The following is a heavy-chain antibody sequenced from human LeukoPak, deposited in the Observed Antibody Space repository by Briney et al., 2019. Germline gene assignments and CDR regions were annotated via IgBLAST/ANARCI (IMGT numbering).Heavy chain of an antibody. Sequence: GGSLRLSCAASGFTFSSYAMHWVRQAPGKGLEYVSAISPNGGGTYYASSMKGRFTISRDNSKNTLYLQMGSLRAEDTAVYYCARRGSGPSPYYDQWGQGTLVIVSS. D-gene: IGHD6-19*01. V-gene: IGHV3-64*01. CDR2: ISPNGGGT. J-gene: IGHJ5*02. CDR3: ARRGSGPSPYYDQ. CDR1: GFTFSSYA.